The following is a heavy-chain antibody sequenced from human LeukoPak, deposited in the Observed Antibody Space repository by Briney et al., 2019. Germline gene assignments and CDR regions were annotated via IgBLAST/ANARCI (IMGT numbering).Heavy chain of an antibody. D-gene: IGHD3-10*01. Sequence: ASVKVSCKASGYTFTGHWMHWVRQAPGQGLEWMGWMNPNRGNTGYAQKFQGRVTITRNTSISTSYMELSSLRSEDTAVYYCARGSAGITLVRGVIITKGWFDPWGQGTLVTVSS. CDR2: MNPNRGNT. J-gene: IGHJ5*02. V-gene: IGHV1-8*03. CDR3: ARGSAGITLVRGVIITKGWFDP. CDR1: GYTFTGHW.